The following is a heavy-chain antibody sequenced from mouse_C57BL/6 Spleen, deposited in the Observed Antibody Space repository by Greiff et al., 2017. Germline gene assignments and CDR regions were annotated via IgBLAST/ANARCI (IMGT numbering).Heavy chain of an antibody. CDR3: ARWGTTVVAHYYAMDY. CDR1: GYTFTSYW. CDR2: IDPNSGGT. J-gene: IGHJ4*01. V-gene: IGHV1-72*01. D-gene: IGHD1-1*01. Sequence: QVQLQQPGAELVKPGASVKLSCKASGYTFTSYWMHWVKQRPGRGLEWIGRIDPNSGGTKYNEKFKSKATLTVDKPSSTAYMQLSSLTSEDSAVXDCARWGTTVVAHYYAMDYWGQGTSVTGSS.